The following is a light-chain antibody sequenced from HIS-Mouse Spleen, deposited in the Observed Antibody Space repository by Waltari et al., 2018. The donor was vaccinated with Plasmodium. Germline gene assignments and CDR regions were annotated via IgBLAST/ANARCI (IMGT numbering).Light chain of an antibody. CDR1: SSDVGGYNY. Sequence: QSALTQPRSVSGSPGQSVTISCPGTSSDVGGYNYVSWYQQHPGKAPKLMIYDGSKRPSGVPDRFSGSKSGNTASLTISGLQAEDEADYYCCSYAGSYTWVFGGGTKLTVL. CDR3: CSYAGSYTWV. CDR2: DGS. V-gene: IGLV2-11*01. J-gene: IGLJ3*02.